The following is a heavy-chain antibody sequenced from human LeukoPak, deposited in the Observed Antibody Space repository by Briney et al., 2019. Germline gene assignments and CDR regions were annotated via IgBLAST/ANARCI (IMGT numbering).Heavy chain of an antibody. CDR1: GYTFTSYG. CDR2: ISAYNSNT. Sequence: GASVKVSCTASGYTFTSYGISWVRQAPGHGLEWMGWISAYNSNTNYAPKLQRRVTVTADTSTSTAYLELRSLRSDDTAVYYCARDRQCGYWGQGTRVTVSS. CDR3: ARDRQCGY. D-gene: IGHD6-19*01. J-gene: IGHJ4*02. V-gene: IGHV1-18*01.